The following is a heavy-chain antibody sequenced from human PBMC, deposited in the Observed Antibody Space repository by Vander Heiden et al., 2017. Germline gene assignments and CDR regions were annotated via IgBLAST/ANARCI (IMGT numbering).Heavy chain of an antibody. V-gene: IGHV4-39*01. Sequence: QMQLQESGPGLVKPSETLSLTCTALGGSISSSSYYRGWIRQPPGKGLEWIGSMYYSGSTYYNPSLKSRVTISVDTSKNQFSLKLSSVTAADTAVYYCARLHGYCSSTRCYMEGIDPWGQGTLVTVSS. CDR1: GGSISSSSYY. CDR2: MYYSGST. D-gene: IGHD2-2*02. CDR3: ARLHGYCSSTRCYMEGIDP. J-gene: IGHJ5*02.